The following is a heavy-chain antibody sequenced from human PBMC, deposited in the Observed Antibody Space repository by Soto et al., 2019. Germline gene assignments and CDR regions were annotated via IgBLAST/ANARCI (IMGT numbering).Heavy chain of an antibody. CDR2: IYYSGST. D-gene: IGHD2-8*01. J-gene: IGHJ5*02. CDR1: GGSISSYY. Sequence: QVQLQESGPGLVKPSETLSLTCTVSGGSISSYYWSWIRQPPGKGLEWIGYIYYSGSTNYNPSLKIRVTISVDTSKNQLSLKLSSVTAADTAVYYCARVLGVYANNWFDPWGQGTLVTVSS. CDR3: ARVLGVYANNWFDP. V-gene: IGHV4-59*01.